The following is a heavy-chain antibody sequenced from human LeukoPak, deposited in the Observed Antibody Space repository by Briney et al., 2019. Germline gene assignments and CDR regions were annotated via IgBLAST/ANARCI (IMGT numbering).Heavy chain of an antibody. V-gene: IGHV3-30*03. D-gene: IGHD5-12*01. CDR2: ISYDGSNK. J-gene: IGHJ4*02. CDR1: GFTFSSYG. CDR3: ASLVSGYDLWPFDY. Sequence: GGSLRLSCAASGFTFSSYGMHWVRQAPGKGLEWVAVISYDGSNKYYADSVKDRFTISRDNSKNTLYLQMNSLRAEDTAVYYCASLVSGYDLWPFDYWGQGTLVTVSS.